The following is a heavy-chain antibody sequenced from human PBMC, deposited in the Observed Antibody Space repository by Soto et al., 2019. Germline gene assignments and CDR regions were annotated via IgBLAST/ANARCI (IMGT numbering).Heavy chain of an antibody. CDR2: IMPIFRTP. J-gene: IGHJ6*02. V-gene: IGHV1-69*12. CDR1: GGTFRNSA. CDR3: ARDNDRPQLGGNYYYILDV. Sequence: QVQLEQSGAEVKKPGSSVKVSCKASGGTFRNSAISWVRQAPGRGLEWMGGIMPIFRTPDYAHKFQGRVTITADESTSTAYMELSGLRSDDTAVYYCARDNDRPQLGGNYYYILDVWGHGTTVTVSS. D-gene: IGHD1-1*01.